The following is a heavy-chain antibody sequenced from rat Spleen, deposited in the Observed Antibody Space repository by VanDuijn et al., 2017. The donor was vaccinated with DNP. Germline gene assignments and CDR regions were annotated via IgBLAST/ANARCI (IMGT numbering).Heavy chain of an antibody. V-gene: IGHV5-31*01. CDR3: AMFSSYFLYAMDA. J-gene: IGHJ4*01. D-gene: IGHD1-2*01. CDR2: ITSSGGNT. Sequence: EVQLVESGGGLVQPGRSLKLSCAASGFTFNNYWMTWIRQVPGKGLEWVASITSSGGNTYYPDSVKGRFTLSRDNAKNTLYLKMNSLRSEDTATYYCAMFSSYFLYAMDAWGQGTSVTVSS. CDR1: GFTFNNYW.